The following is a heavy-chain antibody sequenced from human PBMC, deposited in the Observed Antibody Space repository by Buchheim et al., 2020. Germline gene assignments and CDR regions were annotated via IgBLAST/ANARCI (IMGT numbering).Heavy chain of an antibody. D-gene: IGHD2-15*01. CDR1: GFTFSNYW. J-gene: IGHJ6*02. CDR3: TGAPDCGGGSCNSYHYYGLDV. CDR2: INRDGSDT. V-gene: IGHV3-74*01. Sequence: EVQVVESGGGLVQPGGSLRLSCAASGFTFSNYWMHWVRQGPGKGLVWVARINRDGSDTAYADSVKGRFPIPRENAKNTRSLQMNSLRVEDSAVYYCTGAPDCGGGSCNSYHYYGLDVWGQGTT.